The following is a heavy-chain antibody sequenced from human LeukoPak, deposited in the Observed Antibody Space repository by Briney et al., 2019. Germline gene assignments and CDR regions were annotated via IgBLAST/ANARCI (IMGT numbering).Heavy chain of an antibody. D-gene: IGHD6-19*01. V-gene: IGHV4-34*01. CDR3: ARKGIAVAGTVDY. Sequence: PSETLSLTCAVYGGSFSGYYWSWIRQPPGKGLEWIGSIYHSGSTYYYPSLKSRVTISVDTSKNQFSLKLSSVTAADTAVYYCARKGIAVAGTVDYWGQGTLVTVSS. J-gene: IGHJ4*02. CDR2: IYHSGST. CDR1: GGSFSGYY.